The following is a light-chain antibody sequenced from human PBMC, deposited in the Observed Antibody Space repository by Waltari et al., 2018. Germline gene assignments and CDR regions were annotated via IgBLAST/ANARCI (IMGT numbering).Light chain of an antibody. CDR3: QQYNNWPPVT. Sequence: EIVMTQSPATLSVSPGERATLSCWASQSVSSNLAWYQQKPGQAPRLRIYGASTRATGIPARFSGSGSGTEFTLTISSLQSEDFAVYYCQQYNNWPPVTFGQGTKVEIK. J-gene: IGKJ1*01. V-gene: IGKV3-15*01. CDR2: GAS. CDR1: QSVSSN.